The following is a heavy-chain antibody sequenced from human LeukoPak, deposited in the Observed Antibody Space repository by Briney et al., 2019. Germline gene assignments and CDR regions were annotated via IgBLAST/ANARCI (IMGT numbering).Heavy chain of an antibody. CDR3: ARGGSRVYCSSTSCYSVRGYFDY. CDR2: INSDWSSR. D-gene: IGHD2-2*01. CDR1: LFTFISYW. J-gene: IGHJ4*02. Sequence: PGGSLRLSFAASLFTFISYWMHWVRQPPWKGLVWVSRINSDWSSRSDADSVTGRFSIARDNAKTTLYLQMNSLSADDTAVYYCARGGSRVYCSSTSCYSVRGYFDYWGQGTLVTVSS. V-gene: IGHV3-74*01.